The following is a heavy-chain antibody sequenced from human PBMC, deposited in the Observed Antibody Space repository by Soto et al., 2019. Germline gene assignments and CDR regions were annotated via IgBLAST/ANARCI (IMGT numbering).Heavy chain of an antibody. CDR2: IYYSGST. CDR1: GGSISSYY. D-gene: IGHD6-13*01. V-gene: IGHV4-59*01. CDR3: ARAVGSSWARYNWFDP. J-gene: IGHJ5*02. Sequence: PSETLSLTCTVSGGSISSYYWSWIRQPPGKGLEWIGYIYYSGSTNYNPSLKSRVTISVDTSKNQFSLKLSSVTAADTAVYYCARAVGSSWARYNWFDPWGQGPLVTVSS.